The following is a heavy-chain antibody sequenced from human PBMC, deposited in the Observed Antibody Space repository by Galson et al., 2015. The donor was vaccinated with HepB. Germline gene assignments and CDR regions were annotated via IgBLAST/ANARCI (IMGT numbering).Heavy chain of an antibody. CDR3: ATTQRPGIAAAGGLVAFDI. V-gene: IGHV5-51*01. CDR2: IYPGDSDT. J-gene: IGHJ3*02. Sequence: QSGAEVKKPGESLKISCKGSGYSFTSYWIGWVRQMPGKGLEWMGIIYPGDSDTRYSPSFQGQVTISADKSISTAYLQWSSLKASDTAMYYCATTQRPGIAAAGGLVAFDIWGQGTMVTVSS. CDR1: GYSFTSYW. D-gene: IGHD6-13*01.